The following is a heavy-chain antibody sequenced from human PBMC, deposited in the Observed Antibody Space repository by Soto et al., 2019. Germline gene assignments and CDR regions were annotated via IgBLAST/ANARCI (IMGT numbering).Heavy chain of an antibody. Sequence: QVQLQESGPGLVKPSETLSLTCTVSGGSISTDYWSWIRQPPGKRLEYIGFIYYGGSTNYNPSLESRVTISPAASKNQFCLTLSSVPAADTAVYYCARGEWFLRGYGMDVWGRGTTVTVS. CDR2: IYYGGST. CDR3: ARGEWFLRGYGMDV. CDR1: GGSISTDY. V-gene: IGHV4-59*01. J-gene: IGHJ6*02. D-gene: IGHD3-3*01.